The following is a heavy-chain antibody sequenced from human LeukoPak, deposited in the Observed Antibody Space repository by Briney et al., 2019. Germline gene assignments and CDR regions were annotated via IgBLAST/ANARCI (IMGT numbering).Heavy chain of an antibody. J-gene: IGHJ5*02. Sequence: ASVKVSCKASGYTFTSYGISWVRQAPGQGLEWMGWISAYNGNTNYAQKLQGRVTMTEDTSTDTAYMELSSLRSEDTAVYYCATAPILTWGQGTLVTVSS. D-gene: IGHD2/OR15-2a*01. CDR3: ATAPILT. V-gene: IGHV1-18*01. CDR2: ISAYNGNT. CDR1: GYTFTSYG.